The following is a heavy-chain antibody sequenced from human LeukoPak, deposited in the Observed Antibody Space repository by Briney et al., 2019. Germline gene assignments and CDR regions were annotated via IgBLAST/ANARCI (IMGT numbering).Heavy chain of an antibody. CDR3: AKAQLSTYYYDSSGYPH. J-gene: IGHJ4*02. V-gene: IGHV3-23*01. CDR2: ISGSGGST. D-gene: IGHD3-22*01. CDR1: GFTFSSYA. Sequence: GGSLRLSCAASGFTFSSYAMSWVRQAPGKGLEWVSAISGSGGSTYYADSVKGRFTISRDNSKNTLYLQMNSLRAEDTAVYYCAKAQLSTYYYDSSGYPHWGQGTLVTVSS.